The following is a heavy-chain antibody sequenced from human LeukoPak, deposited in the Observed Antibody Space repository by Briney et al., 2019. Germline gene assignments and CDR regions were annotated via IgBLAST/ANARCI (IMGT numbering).Heavy chain of an antibody. D-gene: IGHD3-22*01. Sequence: ASVKVSCKASGYTFASYGISWVRQAPGQGLEWMGWISAYNGNTNYAQKLQGRVTMTTDTSTSTAYMELRSLRSDDTAVSYCARAVGYYYDSSGAGNYWGQGTLVTVSS. CDR1: GYTFASYG. CDR2: ISAYNGNT. J-gene: IGHJ4*02. V-gene: IGHV1-18*01. CDR3: ARAVGYYYDSSGAGNY.